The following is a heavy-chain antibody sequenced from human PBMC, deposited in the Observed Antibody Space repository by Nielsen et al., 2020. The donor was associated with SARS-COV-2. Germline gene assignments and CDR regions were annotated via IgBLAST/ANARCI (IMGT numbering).Heavy chain of an antibody. J-gene: IGHJ3*02. D-gene: IGHD3-10*01. Sequence: LKISCAASGFTFDDYAMHWVRQAPGKGLEWVSGISWNSGSIGYADSVKGRFTISRDNAKNSLYLQMNSLRAEDTALYYCAKDPGSGSFDIWGQGTMVTVSS. CDR2: ISWNSGSI. V-gene: IGHV3-9*01. CDR1: GFTFDDYA. CDR3: AKDPGSGSFDI.